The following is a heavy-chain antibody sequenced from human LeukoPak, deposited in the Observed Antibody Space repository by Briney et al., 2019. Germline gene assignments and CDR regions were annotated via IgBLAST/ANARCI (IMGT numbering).Heavy chain of an antibody. V-gene: IGHV4-39*01. CDR2: IYYSGST. D-gene: IGHD6-13*01. Sequence: XETXXLTCTVSGGSISSSSFYWGWXRQPPGKGPEWIGTIYYSGSTYYNPSLKSRVSISVDTSKNQFSVKLTSVTAADTAVYYCARSGQVDRDSWYISYYMDVWGKGTTVTVSS. CDR1: GGSISSSSFY. J-gene: IGHJ6*03. CDR3: ARSGQVDRDSWYISYYMDV.